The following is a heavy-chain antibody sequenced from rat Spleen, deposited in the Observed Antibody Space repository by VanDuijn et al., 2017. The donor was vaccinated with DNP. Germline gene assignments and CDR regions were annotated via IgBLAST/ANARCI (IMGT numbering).Heavy chain of an antibody. CDR3: TSYNSYRYFAF. CDR1: GYSITSNY. V-gene: IGHV3-1*01. J-gene: IGHJ1*01. CDR2: ISYSGST. D-gene: IGHD1-10*01. Sequence: EVQLQESGPGLVKPSQSLSLSCSVTGYSITSNYWGWIRKFPGNEMEWIGHISYSGSTSYNPSLKNRISITRDTSKNQFFLQLNSVTTEDTATYYCTSYNSYRYFAFWGPGTMVTVSS.